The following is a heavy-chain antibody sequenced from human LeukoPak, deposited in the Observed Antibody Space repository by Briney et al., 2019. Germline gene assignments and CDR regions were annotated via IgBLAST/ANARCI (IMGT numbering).Heavy chain of an antibody. CDR2: MKEDGREI. CDR3: AASFDF. V-gene: IGHV3-7*01. Sequence: GGSLRLSCVVSGLTFSNYWMTWVRQAPGKGLGWVANMKEDGREIYYADSVKGRFTISRDNTKSSLYLQMDGLRAEDTAVYYCAASFDFWGQGTLVSVSS. CDR1: GLTFSNYW. J-gene: IGHJ4*02.